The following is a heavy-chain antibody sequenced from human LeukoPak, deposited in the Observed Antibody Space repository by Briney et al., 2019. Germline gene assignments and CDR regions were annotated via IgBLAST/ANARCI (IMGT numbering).Heavy chain of an antibody. CDR3: ARNNGLAYC. Sequence: ASVKVSFMASGYTFTNYDISWVRQATGQGLEWMGWMNPNSGNTGYAGKFQGRVTMTRDTSINTAYMELRSLRSEDTAVYYCARNNGLAYCWGQGSLVTVSS. V-gene: IGHV1-8*01. CDR2: MNPNSGNT. J-gene: IGHJ4*02. CDR1: GYTFTNYD. D-gene: IGHD5-12*01.